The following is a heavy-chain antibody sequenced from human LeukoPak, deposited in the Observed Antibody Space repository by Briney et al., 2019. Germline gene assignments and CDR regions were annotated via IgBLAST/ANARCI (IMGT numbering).Heavy chain of an antibody. CDR3: ARGSVVAANFDF. J-gene: IGHJ4*02. CDR2: IKPDGSEG. D-gene: IGHD2-2*01. V-gene: IGHV3-7*04. Sequence: GGSMRLSSAASGFTFTSYWMSWVRQAQGKGPEWAANIKPDGSEGSYVDSVKGRFTISRDNAKHSLYLEMNSLRSEDTAVYYCARGSVVAANFDFWGQGTLVTVSS. CDR1: GFTFTSYW.